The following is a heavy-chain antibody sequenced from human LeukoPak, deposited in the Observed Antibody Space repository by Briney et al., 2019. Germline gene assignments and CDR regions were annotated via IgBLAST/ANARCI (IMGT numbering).Heavy chain of an antibody. CDR2: IYQSETA. CDR3: ARGAATGIPYY. D-gene: IGHD6-13*01. CDR1: GYSISSGYF. J-gene: IGHJ4*02. V-gene: IGHV4-38-2*02. Sequence: SETLSLTCTVSGYSISSGYFWGWMRQPPGKGLEWIGSIYQSETAHYNPSLKSRVTISVDTSKNQFSLKLISVTAADTAVYYCARGAATGIPYYWGQGTLVTVSS.